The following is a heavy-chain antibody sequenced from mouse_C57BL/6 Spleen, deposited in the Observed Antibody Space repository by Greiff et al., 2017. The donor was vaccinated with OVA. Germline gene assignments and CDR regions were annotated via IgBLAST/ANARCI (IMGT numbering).Heavy chain of an antibody. CDR2: ISSGSSTI. CDR1: GFTFSDYG. CDR3: AQLGLFAY. J-gene: IGHJ3*01. D-gene: IGHD4-1*02. V-gene: IGHV5-17*01. Sequence: VQLQESGGGLVKPGGSLKLSCAASGFTFSDYGMHWVRQAPEKGLEWVAYISSGSSTIYYADTVKGRFTISRDNAKNTLFLQMTSLRSEDTAMYYCAQLGLFAYWGQGTLVTVSA.